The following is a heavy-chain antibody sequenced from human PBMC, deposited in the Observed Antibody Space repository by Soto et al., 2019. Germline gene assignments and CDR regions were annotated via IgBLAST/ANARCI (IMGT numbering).Heavy chain of an antibody. CDR1: GFTFIGSA. V-gene: IGHV3-73*01. D-gene: IGHD3-10*02. CDR2: TRSKANNYAT. CDR3: SRQMFSPDNH. J-gene: IGHJ5*02. Sequence: EVQLVESGGGLVQPGGSLRLSCAASGFTFIGSALHWARQVSGKGWEWLGLTRSKANNYATAYGASVKGRFTISRDDSKNTAYLQMNSLKTEDTAIYYCSRQMFSPDNHWGQGTLVTVSS.